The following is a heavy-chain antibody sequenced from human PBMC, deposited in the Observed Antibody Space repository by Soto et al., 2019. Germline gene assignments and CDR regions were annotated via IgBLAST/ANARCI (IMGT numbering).Heavy chain of an antibody. V-gene: IGHV1-46*01. Sequence: QVQLVQSGAEVKKPGASVKVSCEASGYTFTSYYLNWVRQAPGQGLEWLGIINPSGDTTNYARKFQGRVTMTRDPSTNTVYMELSSLGSDDTAVYYCVLSSGSLSGFDPWGHGTLVTVSS. J-gene: IGHJ5*02. D-gene: IGHD3-22*01. CDR3: VLSSGSLSGFDP. CDR2: INPSGDTT. CDR1: GYTFTSYY.